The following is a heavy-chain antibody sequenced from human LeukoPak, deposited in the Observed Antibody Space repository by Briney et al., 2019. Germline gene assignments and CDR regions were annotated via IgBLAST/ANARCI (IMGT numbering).Heavy chain of an antibody. J-gene: IGHJ5*02. CDR1: GYTFTSYG. Sequence: ASVKVSCKASGYTFTSYGISCGRQAPGQGREWIGWSSPYNGNTTYAQKRQGRVTMTTDTSTSTAYMELRSLRSDDTAVYYCARAPLRSYNWFDPWGQGTLVTVSS. CDR3: ARAPLRSYNWFDP. V-gene: IGHV1-18*04. D-gene: IGHD6-6*01. CDR2: SSPYNGNT.